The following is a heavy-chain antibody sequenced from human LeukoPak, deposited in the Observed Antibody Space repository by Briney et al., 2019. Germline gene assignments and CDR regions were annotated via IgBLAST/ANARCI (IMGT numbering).Heavy chain of an antibody. V-gene: IGHV4-59*12. D-gene: IGHD6-13*01. CDR2: IYSSGTT. CDR1: GGSISSYY. J-gene: IGHJ4*02. CDR3: ARGKRGYSSSWYDY. Sequence: PSETLSLTCSVSGGSISSYYWSWLRQPPGKGLEWIGYIYSSGTTNYNPSLKSRVTISVDTSKNQFSLKLSSVTAADTAVYYCARGKRGYSSSWYDYWGQGTLVTVSS.